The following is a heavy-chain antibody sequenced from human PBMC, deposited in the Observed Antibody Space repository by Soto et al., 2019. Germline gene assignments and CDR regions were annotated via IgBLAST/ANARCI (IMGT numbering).Heavy chain of an antibody. CDR3: ARQWGEGYKVPYLDQ. Sequence: QVQLVESGGGVVQPGTSLRLSCAASRFSFSTYGMHWVRQAPGKGLEWVAVIWYDGSRTSYTDSVKGQFTISRDNSRNTLYLEMDSLRAEHTAVYFCARQWGEGYKVPYLDQWGQGTLVTVSS. D-gene: IGHD3-10*01. J-gene: IGHJ4*02. V-gene: IGHV3-33*01. CDR2: IWYDGSRT. CDR1: RFSFSTYG.